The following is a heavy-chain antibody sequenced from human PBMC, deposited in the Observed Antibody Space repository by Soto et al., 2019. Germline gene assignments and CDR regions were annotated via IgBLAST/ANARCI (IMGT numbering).Heavy chain of an antibody. Sequence: QAQLQESGPGLVQPSQTLSLTCTVSGGSISSGGYYWSWIRQQPGTGLEWIGHISYSGSTYYNTSLKSRVTISVDTSRNQFSLIVNSVTAADTAVYYCARGVLHWGQGTLVTVSS. CDR1: GGSISSGGYY. CDR3: ARGVLH. CDR2: ISYSGST. V-gene: IGHV4-31*03. J-gene: IGHJ4*01.